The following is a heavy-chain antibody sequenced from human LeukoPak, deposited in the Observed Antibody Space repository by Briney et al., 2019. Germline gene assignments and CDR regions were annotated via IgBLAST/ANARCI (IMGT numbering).Heavy chain of an antibody. D-gene: IGHD2-2*01. J-gene: IGHJ6*04. CDR3: AKDLSFRLDCSSTSCYPDV. CDR2: ISCSGGST. CDR1: GFTVSSSY. V-gene: IGHV3-23*01. Sequence: PGGSLRLSCAASGFTVSSSYMSWVRQAPGKGLEWVSAISCSGGSTYYADSVKGRFTISRDNSKNTLYLQMNSLRAEDTAVYYCAKDLSFRLDCSSTSCYPDVWGKGTTVTVSS.